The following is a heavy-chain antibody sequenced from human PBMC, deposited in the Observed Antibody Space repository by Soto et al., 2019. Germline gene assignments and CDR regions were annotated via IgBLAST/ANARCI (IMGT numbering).Heavy chain of an antibody. Sequence: SETLSLTCTVSGGSISSYYWSWIRQPPGKGLEWIGYIYYSGSTNYNPSLKSRVTISVDTSKNQFSLKLSSVTAAATAVYYCARHAVNSSSFTDYWDQGTLVTVSS. CDR3: ARHAVNSSSFTDY. V-gene: IGHV4-59*08. J-gene: IGHJ4*02. CDR1: GGSISSYY. CDR2: IYYSGST. D-gene: IGHD6-13*01.